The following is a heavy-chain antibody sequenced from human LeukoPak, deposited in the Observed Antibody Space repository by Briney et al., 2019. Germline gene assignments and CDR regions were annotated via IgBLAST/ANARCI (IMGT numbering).Heavy chain of an antibody. D-gene: IGHD3-10*01. V-gene: IGHV3-33*01. J-gene: IGHJ4*02. CDR3: ARDSMVRGHYFDY. Sequence: GGSLRLSCAASGFTFSSYGMHWVRQAPGKGLEWVAVIWYDGSSKYYADSVKGRFTISRDNSKNTLYLQMNSLRAEDTAVYYCARDSMVRGHYFDYWGQGTLVTVSS. CDR1: GFTFSSYG. CDR2: IWYDGSSK.